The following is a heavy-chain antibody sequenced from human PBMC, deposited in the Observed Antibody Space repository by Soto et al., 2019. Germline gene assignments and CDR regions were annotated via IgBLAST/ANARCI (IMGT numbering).Heavy chain of an antibody. CDR1: GYTFTSYY. D-gene: IGHD2-15*01. CDR2: INPSGGST. Sequence: ASVKVSCKASGYTFTSYYMHWVRQAPGQGLEWMGIINPSGGSTSYAQKFQGRVTISVDTSKNQFSLKLSSVTAADTAVYYCARDRRAYCSGGSCYRQVDYWGQGTLVTVSS. V-gene: IGHV1-46*01. CDR3: ARDRRAYCSGGSCYRQVDY. J-gene: IGHJ4*02.